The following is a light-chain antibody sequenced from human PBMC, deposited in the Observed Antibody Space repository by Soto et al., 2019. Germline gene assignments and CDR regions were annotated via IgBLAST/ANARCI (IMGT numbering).Light chain of an antibody. Sequence: IQLTQSPSSLSASVGDRVTITCRASQGISSYLAWYQQKPGKAPKLLIYTPSTLQSGVPSRFGGSGSGTDCTLTISSLQPEDFATYYCQQLNDYPFTVGPGTKVDI. V-gene: IGKV1-9*01. CDR3: QQLNDYPFT. J-gene: IGKJ3*01. CDR2: TPS. CDR1: QGISSY.